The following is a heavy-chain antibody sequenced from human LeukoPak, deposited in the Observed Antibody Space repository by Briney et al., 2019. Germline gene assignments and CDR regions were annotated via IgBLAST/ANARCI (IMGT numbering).Heavy chain of an antibody. J-gene: IGHJ4*02. V-gene: IGHV3-21*01. CDR2: ISSSSSYI. CDR1: GFTFSSYS. D-gene: IGHD3-22*01. CDR3: ARCPYRYYDSSGYSNRFDY. Sequence: GAPRLSCAASGFTFSSYSMNWGRQAPGEGVEWGSSISSSSSYIYYADSVKGRFTISRDNAKNSLYLQMNSLRAEDTAVYYCARCPYRYYDSSGYSNRFDYWGQGTLVTVSS.